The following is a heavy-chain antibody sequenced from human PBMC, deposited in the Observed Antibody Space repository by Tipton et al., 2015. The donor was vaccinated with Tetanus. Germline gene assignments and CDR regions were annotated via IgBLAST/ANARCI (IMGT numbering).Heavy chain of an antibody. D-gene: IGHD1-26*01. V-gene: IGHV3-23*01. CDR2: ISGSGGST. CDR3: AKDKNYEVGASEY. J-gene: IGHJ4*02. CDR1: GFTFSSYA. Sequence: SLRLSCAASGFTFSSYAMSWVRQAPGKGLEWVSAISGSGGSTYHADSVKGRFTISRDNSKNTLYLQMNSLRAEDTAVYYCAKDKNYEVGASEYWGQGTLVTVSS.